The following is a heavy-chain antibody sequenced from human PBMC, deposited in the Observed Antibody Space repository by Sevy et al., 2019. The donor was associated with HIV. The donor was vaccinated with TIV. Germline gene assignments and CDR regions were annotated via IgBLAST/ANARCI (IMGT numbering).Heavy chain of an antibody. CDR2: ISYDGSNK. J-gene: IGHJ6*02. V-gene: IGHV3-30*18. D-gene: IGHD1-1*01. Sequence: GGSLRLSCAASGFTFSSYGMHWVRQAPGKGLEWVAVISYDGSNKYYADSVKGRFTISRDNSKNTLYRQMNSLRAEDTAVYYCAKVLRPSTGKQSYYYYGMDVWGQGTTVTVSS. CDR3: AKVLRPSTGKQSYYYYGMDV. CDR1: GFTFSSYG.